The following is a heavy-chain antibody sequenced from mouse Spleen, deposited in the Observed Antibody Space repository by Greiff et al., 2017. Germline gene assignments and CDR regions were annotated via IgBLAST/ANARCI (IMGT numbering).Heavy chain of an antibody. V-gene: IGHV1-18*01. D-gene: IGHD1-1*01. Sequence: EVQLQQSGPELVKPGASVKIPCKASGYTFTDYNMDWVKQSHGKSLEWIGDINPNNGGTIYNQKFKGKATLTVDKSSSTAYMELRSLTSEDTAVYYCARCGDYYGSSYVAWFAYWGQGTLVTVSA. CDR2: INPNNGGT. CDR1: GYTFTDYN. CDR3: ARCGDYYGSSYVAWFAY. J-gene: IGHJ3*01.